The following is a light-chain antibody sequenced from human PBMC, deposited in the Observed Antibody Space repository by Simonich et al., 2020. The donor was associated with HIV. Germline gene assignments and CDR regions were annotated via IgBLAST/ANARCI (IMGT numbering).Light chain of an antibody. CDR3: QQYNNWPTWT. Sequence: DIVMTHSPAALSLSPGVRATLSGRASQKVSRYLAWSQQKPGQAPRLLIYDASKRATGIPARLSGSGSGTDFTLTISSLEPEDFAVYYCQQYNNWPTWTFGQGTKVEIK. CDR2: DAS. CDR1: QKVSRY. V-gene: IGKV3-11*01. J-gene: IGKJ1*01.